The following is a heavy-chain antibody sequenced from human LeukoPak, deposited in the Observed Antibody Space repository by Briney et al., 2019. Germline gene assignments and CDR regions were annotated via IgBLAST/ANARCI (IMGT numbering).Heavy chain of an antibody. CDR1: GFTFSSYA. CDR2: ISYDGSNK. Sequence: PGRSLRLSCAASGFTFSSYAMHWVRQAPGKGLEWVAVISYDGSNKYYADSVKGRFTISRDNSKNTLYLQMNSLRAEDTAVYYCARDLHPGEHTDAFDIWGQGTMVTVSS. D-gene: IGHD3-10*01. J-gene: IGHJ3*02. V-gene: IGHV3-30*04. CDR3: ARDLHPGEHTDAFDI.